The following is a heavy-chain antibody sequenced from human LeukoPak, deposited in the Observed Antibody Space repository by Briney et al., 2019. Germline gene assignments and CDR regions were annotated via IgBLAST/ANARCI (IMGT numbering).Heavy chain of an antibody. CDR2: ISWNSGSI. V-gene: IGHV3-9*03. Sequence: GRSLRLSCAASGFTFDDYAMHWVRQAPGKGLEWVSGISWNSGSIDYADSVKGRFTISRDNAKNSLYLQMNSLRGEDMALYYCAKAESSAWYRPFDYWGQGTLVTVSS. CDR1: GFTFDDYA. J-gene: IGHJ4*02. CDR3: AKAESSAWYRPFDY. D-gene: IGHD6-19*01.